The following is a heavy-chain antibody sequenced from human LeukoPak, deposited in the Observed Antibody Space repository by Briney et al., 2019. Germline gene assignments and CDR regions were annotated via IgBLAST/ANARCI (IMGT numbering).Heavy chain of an antibody. V-gene: IGHV4-59*08. CDR1: GGSISTYF. CDR2: IYFSGST. J-gene: IGHJ4*02. CDR3: ARHKSSGSYPLDY. Sequence: PSETLSLTCTASGGSISTYFWSWIRQPPGKGLEWIGHIYFSGSTNYNPSLKSRVTISVDTSKNQFSLKLSSVTAADTAVYYCARHKSSGSYPLDYWGQGILVTVSS. D-gene: IGHD3-22*01.